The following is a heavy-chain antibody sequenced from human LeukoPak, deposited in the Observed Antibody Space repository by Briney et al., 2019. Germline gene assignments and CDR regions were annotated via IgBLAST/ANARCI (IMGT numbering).Heavy chain of an antibody. CDR2: INPNSGGT. Sequence: ASVKVSCKASGYTFTGYYMHWVRQAPGQGLEWMGWINPNSGGTNYAQKFQGRVTMTRDTSISTAYMELSRLRSDDTAVYYCARDQGYYGSGNEWGQGTLVTVSS. J-gene: IGHJ4*02. CDR1: GYTFTGYY. CDR3: ARDQGYYGSGNE. V-gene: IGHV1-2*02. D-gene: IGHD3-10*01.